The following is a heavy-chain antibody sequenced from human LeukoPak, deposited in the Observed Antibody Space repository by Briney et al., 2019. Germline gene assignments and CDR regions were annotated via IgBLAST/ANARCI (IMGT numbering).Heavy chain of an antibody. V-gene: IGHV3-30*02. J-gene: IGHJ6*04. D-gene: IGHD3-10*01. Sequence: GGSLRLSCAASGFTFSSYGMHWVRQAPGKGLEWVAFIRYDGSNKYYADSVKGRFTISRDNSKNTLYLQMNSLRAEDTAVYYCARLWFGELLTSGVWGKGTTVTISS. CDR2: IRYDGSNK. CDR3: ARLWFGELLTSGV. CDR1: GFTFSSYG.